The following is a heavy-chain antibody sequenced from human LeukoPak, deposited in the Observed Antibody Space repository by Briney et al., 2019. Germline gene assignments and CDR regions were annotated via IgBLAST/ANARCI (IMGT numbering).Heavy chain of an antibody. Sequence: GGSLRLSCAASGFTFSSYAMHWVRQAPGKGLEYVSAISSNGGSTYYANSVKGRFTISRDNSKNTLYLQMGSLRAEDMAVYYCARDRGYNYYNDYWGQGTLVTVSS. J-gene: IGHJ4*02. CDR3: ARDRGYNYYNDY. D-gene: IGHD5-24*01. CDR1: GFTFSSYA. CDR2: ISSNGGST. V-gene: IGHV3-64*01.